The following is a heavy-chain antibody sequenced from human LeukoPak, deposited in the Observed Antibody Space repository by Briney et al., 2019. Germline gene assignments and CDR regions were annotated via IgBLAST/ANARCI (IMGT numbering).Heavy chain of an antibody. J-gene: IGHJ4*02. V-gene: IGHV3-33*06. CDR2: IWYDGSNK. Sequence: PGGSLRLSCAASGFTFSSYGMHWVRQAPGKGLEWVAVIWYDGSNKYYADSVKGRFTISRDNSTNTLYLQMNSLRAEDTAVYYCAKDSSGYYLDYWGQGPLVTVSS. CDR3: AKDSSGYYLDY. CDR1: GFTFSSYG. D-gene: IGHD3-22*01.